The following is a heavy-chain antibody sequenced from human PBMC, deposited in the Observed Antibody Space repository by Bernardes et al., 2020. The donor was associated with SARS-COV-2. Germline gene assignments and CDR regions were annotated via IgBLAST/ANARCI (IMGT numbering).Heavy chain of an antibody. CDR3: AKDGPHFDLDI. Sequence: GSLRLSCAASGFGFSTSGMHWVRQAPGKGLECVAFILYDGSDKIYADSVKGRFTISRDISKSTLYLQMDNLRPDDTAVYYCAKDGPHFDLDIWGQGTMVTVSS. CDR2: ILYDGSDK. V-gene: IGHV3-30*18. J-gene: IGHJ3*02. D-gene: IGHD3-3*02. CDR1: GFGFSTSG.